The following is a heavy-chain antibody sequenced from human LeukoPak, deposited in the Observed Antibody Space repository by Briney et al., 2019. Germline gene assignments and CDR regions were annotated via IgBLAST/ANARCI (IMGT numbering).Heavy chain of an antibody. V-gene: IGHV4-59*01. CDR2: IYYSGST. D-gene: IGHD5-12*01. CDR3: ARVTYGGYVEDYYFDY. J-gene: IGHJ4*02. CDR1: GGSISSYY. Sequence: SETLSLTCTVSGGSISSYYWSWIRQPPGKGLEWSGYIYYSGSTNYNPSLKSRVTISVDTSKNQFSLNLSSVTAADTAVYYCARVTYGGYVEDYYFDYWGQGTLVTVSS.